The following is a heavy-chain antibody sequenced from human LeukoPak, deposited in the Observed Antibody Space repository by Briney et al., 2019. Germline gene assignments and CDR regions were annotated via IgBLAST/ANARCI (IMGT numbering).Heavy chain of an antibody. V-gene: IGHV3-48*03. D-gene: IGHD3-10*01. Sequence: GGSLRLSCAASGFTFSSYEMNWVRQAPGKGLEWVSYISSSGSTIYYADSVKGRFTISRDNAKNSLYLQMNSLRAEDTAVYYCARAGSGGYYNVYYFDYWGQGTLVTVS. CDR1: GFTFSSYE. J-gene: IGHJ4*02. CDR2: ISSSGSTI. CDR3: ARAGSGGYYNVYYFDY.